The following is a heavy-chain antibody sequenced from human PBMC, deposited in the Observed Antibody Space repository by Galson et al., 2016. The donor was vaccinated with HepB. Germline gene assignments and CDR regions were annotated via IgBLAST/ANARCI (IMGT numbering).Heavy chain of an antibody. D-gene: IGHD3-3*01. J-gene: IGHJ5*02. CDR1: GYPYISYG. V-gene: IGHV1-18*01. CDR3: ARSSFGVSNP. CDR2: MSASHGNT. Sequence: SVKVSCKAAGYPYISYGINWVRQAPGQGLEWLGWMSASHGNTDSAQKFHGRVTMNTDTSTNTAYMELRSLRSDDTAMYYCARSSFGVSNPWGQGTLVTVSS.